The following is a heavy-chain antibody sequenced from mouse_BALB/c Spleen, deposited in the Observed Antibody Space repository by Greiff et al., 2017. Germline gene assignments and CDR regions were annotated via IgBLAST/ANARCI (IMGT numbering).Heavy chain of an antibody. D-gene: IGHD2-13*01. V-gene: IGHV5-6*01. J-gene: IGHJ1*01. CDR3: ARDGDGDYGSYWYFDD. CDR2: ISSGGSYT. CDR1: GFTFSSYG. Sequence: EVQGVESGGDLVKPGGSLKLSCAASGFTFSSYGMSWVRQTPDKRLEWVATISSGGSYTYYPDSVKGRFTISRDNAKNTLYLQMSSLKSEDTAMYDCARDGDGDYGSYWYFDDWGAGTTVTVSS.